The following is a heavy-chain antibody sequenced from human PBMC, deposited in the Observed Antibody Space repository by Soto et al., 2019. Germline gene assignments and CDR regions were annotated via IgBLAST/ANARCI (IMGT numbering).Heavy chain of an antibody. CDR1: GYIFTSYW. J-gene: IGHJ5*02. Sequence: RESLKISCKGPGYIFTSYWIGCVLQRPGKVLEWMGRIDPSDSYTNYSPSFQGHVTISADKSISTAYLQWSSLKASDTAMYYCASSPGGSYLNWFDPWGQGTLVTVSS. V-gene: IGHV5-10-1*01. CDR3: ASSPGGSYLNWFDP. CDR2: IDPSDSYT. D-gene: IGHD1-26*01.